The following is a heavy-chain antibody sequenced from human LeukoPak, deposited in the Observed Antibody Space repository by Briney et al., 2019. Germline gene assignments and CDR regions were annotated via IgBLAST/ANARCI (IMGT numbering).Heavy chain of an antibody. CDR3: ARHSSSSWYNY. CDR1: GYRFSSYW. CDR2: IYPGDPDT. V-gene: IGHV5-51*01. Sequence: GESLKISCKGSGYRFSSYWIGWVRQMPGKGLEWMGVIYPGDPDTRYSPSFQGQVTISADKSINTAYLQWSSLKASDTAMYYCARHSSSSWYNYWGQGTLVTVSS. D-gene: IGHD6-13*01. J-gene: IGHJ4*02.